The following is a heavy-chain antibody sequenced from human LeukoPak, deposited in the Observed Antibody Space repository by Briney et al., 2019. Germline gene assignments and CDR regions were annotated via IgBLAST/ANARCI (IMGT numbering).Heavy chain of an antibody. Sequence: GGSLRLSCAASGFTLSSYAMSWVRQAPGKGLEWVSAISGSGGSTYYADSVKGRFTISRDNSKNTLYLQMNSLRAEDTAVYYCAKSVVPAATHNWFDPWGQGTLVTVSS. J-gene: IGHJ5*02. CDR2: ISGSGGST. D-gene: IGHD2-2*01. CDR1: GFTLSSYA. V-gene: IGHV3-23*01. CDR3: AKSVVPAATHNWFDP.